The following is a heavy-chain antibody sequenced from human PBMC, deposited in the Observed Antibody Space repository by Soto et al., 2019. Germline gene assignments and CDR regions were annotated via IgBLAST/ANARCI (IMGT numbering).Heavy chain of an antibody. CDR3: ARDSSSSSDYYGMDV. CDR1: GFTFSSYG. Sequence: ESGGGVVQPGRSLRLSRAASGFTFSSYGMHWVRQAPGKGLEWVAVIWYDGSNKYYADSVKGRFTISRDNSKNTLYLQMNSLRAEDTAVYYCARDSSSSSDYYGMDVWGQGTTVTVSS. V-gene: IGHV3-33*01. CDR2: IWYDGSNK. J-gene: IGHJ6*02. D-gene: IGHD6-6*01.